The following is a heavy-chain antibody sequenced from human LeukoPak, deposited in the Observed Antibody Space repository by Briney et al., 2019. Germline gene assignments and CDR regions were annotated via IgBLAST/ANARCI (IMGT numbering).Heavy chain of an antibody. CDR1: GFTFSSYW. CDR3: XXXXXXQGSVAAAFDY. J-gene: IGHJ4*02. D-gene: IGHD6-19*01. Sequence: GGSLRLSCAASGFTFSSYWMSWVRQAPGKGLERVANIKQDGSEKYYVDSVKGRFTISRDNAKNSLYLQMNSLRAEDTAVYYXXXXXXXQGSVAAAFDYWGQGTLVTVSS. CDR2: IKQDGSEK. V-gene: IGHV3-7*01.